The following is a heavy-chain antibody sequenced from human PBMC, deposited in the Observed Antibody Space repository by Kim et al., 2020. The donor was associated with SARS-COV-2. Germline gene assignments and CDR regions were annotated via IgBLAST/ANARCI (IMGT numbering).Heavy chain of an antibody. J-gene: IGHJ4*02. V-gene: IGHV3-23*01. Sequence: GGSLRLSCAASGFTFSSYAMSWVRQAPATGLEWVSAISSGGNTYYADSVRGRFTISRDNSKDTLYLQMNSLSAEDTAVYYCAKMVRGVSGPDYWGQGTLVTVSS. CDR2: ISSGGNT. CDR1: GFTFSSYA. D-gene: IGHD3-10*01. CDR3: AKMVRGVSGPDY.